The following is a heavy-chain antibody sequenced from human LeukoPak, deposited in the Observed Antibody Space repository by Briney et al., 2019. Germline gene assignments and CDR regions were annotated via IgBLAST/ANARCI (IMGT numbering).Heavy chain of an antibody. CDR3: ARVPYGDYALGY. Sequence: PSETLSLTCTVSGGSISSGDYYWSWIRQPPGKGLEWIVYIYYSGSTYYNPSLKSRVTISVDTSKNQFSLKLSSVTAADTAVYYCARVPYGDYALGYWGQGTLVTVSS. CDR1: GGSISSGDYY. CDR2: IYYSGST. J-gene: IGHJ4*02. V-gene: IGHV4-30-4*01. D-gene: IGHD4-17*01.